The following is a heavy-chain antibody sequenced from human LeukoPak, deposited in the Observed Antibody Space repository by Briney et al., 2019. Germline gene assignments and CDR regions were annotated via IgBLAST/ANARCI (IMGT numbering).Heavy chain of an antibody. J-gene: IGHJ4*02. D-gene: IGHD2-15*01. CDR3: ASGGFDSDY. V-gene: IGHV3-30*04. Sequence: PGGSLRLSCAASGFTFSSYIMHWVRQAPGKGLEWMGVTSYNGSKKYYADSVKGRFTISRDNSKNTLYLQMNSLRGEDTAVYYCASGGFDSDYWGQGTLVTVSS. CDR2: TSYNGSKK. CDR1: GFTFSSYI.